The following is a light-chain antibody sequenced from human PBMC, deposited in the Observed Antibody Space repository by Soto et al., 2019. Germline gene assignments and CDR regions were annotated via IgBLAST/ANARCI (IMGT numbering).Light chain of an antibody. CDR1: STNIGSHT. V-gene: IGLV1-44*01. CDR3: AAWDDSLNGVV. Sequence: QSVLTQPPSASGTPGQRVTISCSGSSTNIGSHTVNWYQQVPGTAPKLLIYSSNLRPSGVPDRLSGSKSGTSASLAISGLQSEDEADYCCAAWDDSLNGVVFGGGTKLTVL. CDR2: SSN. J-gene: IGLJ2*01.